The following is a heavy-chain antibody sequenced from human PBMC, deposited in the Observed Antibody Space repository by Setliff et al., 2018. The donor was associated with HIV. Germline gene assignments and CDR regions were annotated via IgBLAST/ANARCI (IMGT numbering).Heavy chain of an antibody. CDR3: AKGGASSHWLGP. CDR2: ILNREIT. D-gene: IGHD3-16*01. J-gene: IGHJ5*02. V-gene: IGHV4-59*01. Sequence: SETLSLTCTVSGASISSDSWSWIRQSPGKGLEWIGFILNREITNYNPSLQSRVSISMDTSKNQFFLKLHSVTAADTAIYHCAKGGASSHWLGPWGQGTLVTVPQ. CDR1: GASISSDS.